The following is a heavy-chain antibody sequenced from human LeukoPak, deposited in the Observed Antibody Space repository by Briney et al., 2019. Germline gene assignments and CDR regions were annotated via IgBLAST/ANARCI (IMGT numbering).Heavy chain of an antibody. Sequence: GGSLRLSCAVSGFTFSSYAMNWVRQAPGKGLEWVSAISSSGSTIYYADSVKGRFTISRDNAKNSLYLQMNSLRAEDTAVYYCAKDLGIVATAPGVWGQGTLVTASS. CDR2: ISSSGSTI. CDR1: GFTFSSYA. D-gene: IGHD5-12*01. CDR3: AKDLGIVATAPGV. V-gene: IGHV3-48*04. J-gene: IGHJ4*02.